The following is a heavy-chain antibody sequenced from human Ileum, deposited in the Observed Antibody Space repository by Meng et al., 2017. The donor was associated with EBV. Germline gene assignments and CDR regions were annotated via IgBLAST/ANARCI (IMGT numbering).Heavy chain of an antibody. Sequence: QLQESGPGLVKPSETRSLTCSVSNGSVSSYGYYWTWIRQPPGKGLEWIGYMSYTGSTNYKSTLKSRVTISVDKSKNQFSLKLSSVTAADTAVYYCARERGGGDRGIQWGQGTLVTVSS. CDR3: ARERGGGDRGIQ. CDR2: MSYTGST. J-gene: IGHJ4*02. V-gene: IGHV4-61*08. CDR1: NGSVSSYGYY. D-gene: IGHD2-21*02.